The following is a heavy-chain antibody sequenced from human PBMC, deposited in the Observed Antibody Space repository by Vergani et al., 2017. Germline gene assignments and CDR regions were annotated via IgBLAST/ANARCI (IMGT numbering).Heavy chain of an antibody. CDR3: ARTYGYYGSGSYYNCCGLGP. J-gene: IGHJ5*02. Sequence: QVQLQQWGAGLLKPSETLSLTCAVYGGSFSGYYWSWIRQPPGKGLEWSGEINHSGSTNYNPSLKSRVTISVDTSKNQFSLKLSSVTAADTAVYYCARTYGYYGSGSYYNCCGLGPWGQGTLVTVSS. CDR1: GGSFSGYY. D-gene: IGHD3-10*01. V-gene: IGHV4-34*01. CDR2: INHSGST.